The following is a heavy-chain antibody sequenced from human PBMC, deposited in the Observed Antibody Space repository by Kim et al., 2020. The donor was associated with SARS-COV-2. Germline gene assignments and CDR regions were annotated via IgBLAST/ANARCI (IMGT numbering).Heavy chain of an antibody. CDR1: GFTFSSYA. V-gene: IGHV3-30*04. D-gene: IGHD4-17*01. J-gene: IGHJ4*01. Sequence: GGSLRLSCAASGFTFSSYAMHWVRQAPGKGLEWVAVISYDGSNKYYADSVKGRFTISRDNSKNTLYLQMNSLRAEDTAVYYCARDSTSTVTTGLFDYWG. CDR3: ARDSTSTVTTGLFDY. CDR2: ISYDGSNK.